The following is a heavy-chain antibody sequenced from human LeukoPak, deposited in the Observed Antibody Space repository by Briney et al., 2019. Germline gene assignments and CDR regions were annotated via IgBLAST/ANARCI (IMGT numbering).Heavy chain of an antibody. J-gene: IGHJ4*02. CDR1: GYTFINYY. CDR2: IHPKSGGT. V-gene: IGHV1-2*02. Sequence: ASVKVSCKASGYTFINYYMHWVRQAPGQGLEWMGWIHPKSGGTSFAQNFQGRVALTRDTSISTAYMDLNRLRSDDTAVYYCAGYSGSGFDYWGQGTLVTVSS. CDR3: AGYSGSGFDY. D-gene: IGHD1-26*01.